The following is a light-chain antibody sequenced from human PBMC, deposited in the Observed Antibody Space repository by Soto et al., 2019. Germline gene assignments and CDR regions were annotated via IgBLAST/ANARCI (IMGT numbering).Light chain of an antibody. J-gene: IGLJ2*01. CDR2: YXX. CDR3: QVWDSSSDHVV. V-gene: IGLV3-21*04. CDR1: NIGSKS. Sequence: SYELTQPPSVSVAPGKTARITCGGNNIGSKSVHWYQLKPGQAPVLAIYYXXDRXXGXXXXFSGSXSGNTATLTISRVEAGDEADYYCQVWDSSSDHVVFGGGTKLTVL.